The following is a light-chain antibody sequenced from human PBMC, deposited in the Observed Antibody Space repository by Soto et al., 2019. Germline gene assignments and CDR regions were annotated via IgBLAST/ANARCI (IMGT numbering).Light chain of an antibody. CDR3: SSYTSSSPYV. CDR1: SSDVGAYNY. V-gene: IGLV2-14*01. Sequence: ALTQPASVSGSPGQSITISCTGTSSDVGAYNYVSWYQQHPGKAPKLMIYDVSNRPSGVSNRFSGSKSGNTASLTISGLQAEDEADYYCSSYTSSSPYVFGTGTKVTVL. J-gene: IGLJ1*01. CDR2: DVS.